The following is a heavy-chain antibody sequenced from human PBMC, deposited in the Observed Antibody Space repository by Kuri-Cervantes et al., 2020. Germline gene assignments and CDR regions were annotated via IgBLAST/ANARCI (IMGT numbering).Heavy chain of an antibody. V-gene: IGHV3-9*01. J-gene: IGHJ6*02. D-gene: IGHD4-17*01. Sequence: GGSLRLSCAASGFTFDDYAMHWVRQAPGKGLEWVSGISWNSGSIGYADSVKGRFTISRDNAKNSLYLQMNSLRAEDTALYYCARTLGDYYYYYGMDVWGQGTTVTVSS. CDR2: ISWNSGSI. CDR1: GFTFDDYA. CDR3: ARTLGDYYYYYGMDV.